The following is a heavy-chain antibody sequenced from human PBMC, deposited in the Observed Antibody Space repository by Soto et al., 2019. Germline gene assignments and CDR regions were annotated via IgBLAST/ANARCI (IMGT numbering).Heavy chain of an antibody. D-gene: IGHD6-19*01. J-gene: IGHJ4*02. CDR2: IYPGDSDT. Sequence: LKISCKGSGYSFTSYWIGWVRQMPGKGLEWMGIIYPGDSDTRYSPSFQGQVAFSADKSISTAYLQWSGLKASDTAIYYCARRLSTGWFFDFWGQGTLVTVSS. CDR3: ARRLSTGWFFDF. CDR1: GYSFTSYW. V-gene: IGHV5-51*01.